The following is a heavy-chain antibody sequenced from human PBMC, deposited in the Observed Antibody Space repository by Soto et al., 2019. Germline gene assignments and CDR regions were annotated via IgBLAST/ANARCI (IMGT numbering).Heavy chain of an antibody. CDR1: GFTFSSYA. D-gene: IGHD1-26*01. Sequence: EVQLLESGGGLVQPGGSLRLSCAASGFTFSSYAMSWVRQAPGKGLEWVSAISGSGGSTYYADSVKGRFTISRENSKNTLYLQMNSLRAEDTAVYYCAKAPSATDYYGMDVWGQGTTVTVSS. J-gene: IGHJ6*02. V-gene: IGHV3-23*01. CDR3: AKAPSATDYYGMDV. CDR2: ISGSGGST.